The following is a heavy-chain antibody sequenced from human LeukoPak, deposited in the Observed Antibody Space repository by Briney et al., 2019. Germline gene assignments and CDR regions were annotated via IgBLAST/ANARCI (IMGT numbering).Heavy chain of an antibody. CDR1: GYTFTSYG. V-gene: IGHV1-18*01. D-gene: IGHD3-22*01. Sequence: ASVKVSCKASGYTFTSYGISWVRQAPGQGLEWMGWIIAYNGNANYAQKLQGRVTMTTDTSTSTACMELRSLRSDDTAVYYCARAGNYYDSSGYSPFDYWGQGTLVTVSS. CDR3: ARAGNYYDSSGYSPFDY. CDR2: IIAYNGNA. J-gene: IGHJ4*02.